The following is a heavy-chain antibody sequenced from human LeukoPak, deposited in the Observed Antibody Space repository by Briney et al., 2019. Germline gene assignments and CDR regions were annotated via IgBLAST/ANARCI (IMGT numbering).Heavy chain of an antibody. CDR3: AKDLNRRNYCHYYGMDV. CDR2: ISGSGGST. Sequence: PGGSLRLSCAASGFTFNNYAMSWVRQAPGKGLEWVSAISGSGGSTYYADSVKGRFTISRDNSKNTLYLQMNSLRAEDTAVYYCAKDLNRRNYCHYYGMDVWGQGTTVTVSS. J-gene: IGHJ6*02. CDR1: GFTFNNYA. V-gene: IGHV3-23*01.